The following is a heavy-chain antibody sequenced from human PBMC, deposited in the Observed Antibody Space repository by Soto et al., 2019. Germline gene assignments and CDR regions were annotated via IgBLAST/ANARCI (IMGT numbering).Heavy chain of an antibody. CDR3: ARGGRGYSFGYIDY. Sequence: SETLSLTCAVYGGSFSGYYWSWLRQPPGKGLEWIGEINHSGSTNYNPSLKSRVTISIDTSKNQFSLKLSSVTAADTAVYYCARGGRGYSFGYIDYWGQGTLVTVSS. CDR1: GGSFSGYY. CDR2: INHSGST. J-gene: IGHJ4*02. V-gene: IGHV4-34*01. D-gene: IGHD5-18*01.